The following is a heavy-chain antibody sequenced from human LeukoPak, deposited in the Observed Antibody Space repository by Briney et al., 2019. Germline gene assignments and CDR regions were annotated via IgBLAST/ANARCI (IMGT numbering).Heavy chain of an antibody. Sequence: GGSLRLSCAASGFTFSSYGMHWVRQAPGKGLEWVAFIRYDGSNKYYADSVKGRFTISRDNSKNTLYLQMNSLRAEDMAVYYCAKGGVAARSFFDYWGQGTLVTVSS. J-gene: IGHJ4*02. D-gene: IGHD6-6*01. V-gene: IGHV3-30*02. CDR2: IRYDGSNK. CDR3: AKGGVAARSFFDY. CDR1: GFTFSSYG.